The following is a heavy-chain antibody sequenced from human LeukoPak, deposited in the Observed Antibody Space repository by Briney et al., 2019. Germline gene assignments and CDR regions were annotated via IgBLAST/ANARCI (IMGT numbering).Heavy chain of an antibody. V-gene: IGHV3-15*01. CDR2: IKSKSDGGTA. CDR3: ATRGDILTGYPYYFDY. Sequence: PGGSLRLSCAASGFTFSNAWMSWVRQTPGKGLEWVGRIKSKSDGGTADYAAPVKGRFTISRNDSKNTLYLQMNSLKTEDTAVYYCATRGDILTGYPYYFDYWGQGTLVTVSS. J-gene: IGHJ4*02. CDR1: GFTFSNAW. D-gene: IGHD3-9*01.